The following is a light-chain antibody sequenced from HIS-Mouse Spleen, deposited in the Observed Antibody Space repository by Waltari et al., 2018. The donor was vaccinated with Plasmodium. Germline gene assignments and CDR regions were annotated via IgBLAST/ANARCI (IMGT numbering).Light chain of an antibody. V-gene: IGLV3-21*02. J-gene: IGLJ2*01. CDR1: NIGSKK. CDR3: QVWDSSSDHPV. CDR2: DDS. Sequence: SYVLTQPPSVSVAPGQTARITCWGNNIGSKKVQWYQQKPGRAPVLVVYDDSDRPAGIPEGFSGSNSGNAATLTISMVEAGDEADYYCQVWDSSSDHPVFGGGTKLTVL.